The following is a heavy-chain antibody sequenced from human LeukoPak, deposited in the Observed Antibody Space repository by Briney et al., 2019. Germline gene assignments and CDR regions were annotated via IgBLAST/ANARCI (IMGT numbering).Heavy chain of an antibody. CDR3: AREGLRFCFDH. V-gene: IGHV3-21*01. CDR2: ISSSSSYI. CDR1: GFTFSSYS. D-gene: IGHD5-12*01. J-gene: IGHJ5*02. Sequence: GGSLRLSCAASGFTFSSYSMNWVRQAPGKGLEGVSSISSSSSYIYYADSVKGGFTISRDNAKNSLYLQMNSLRAEDTAVYYCAREGLRFCFDHWGQGTLVTVSS.